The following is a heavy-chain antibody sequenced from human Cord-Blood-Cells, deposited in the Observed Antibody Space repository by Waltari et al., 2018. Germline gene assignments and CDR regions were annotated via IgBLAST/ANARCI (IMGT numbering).Heavy chain of an antibody. CDR2: SNAGNGNT. CDR3: ARDGPRSQYYFDY. J-gene: IGHJ4*02. V-gene: IGHV1-3*01. Sequence: QVQLVQSGAEVKKPGASVKVSCKASGYTFTSYAMHWVRQAPGQRLEWMGWSNAGNGNTKYSQKFQGRVTITRDTSASTAYMELSSLRSEDTAVYYCARDGPRSQYYFDYWGQGTLVTVSS. CDR1: GYTFTSYA.